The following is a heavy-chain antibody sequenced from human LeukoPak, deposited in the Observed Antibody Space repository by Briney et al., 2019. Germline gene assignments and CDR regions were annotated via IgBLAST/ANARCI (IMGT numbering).Heavy chain of an antibody. Sequence: GGALRLSCAASGFTFISYWTSWVRQAPGKGLEWVANIKQDGSEKYYVDSVKGRFTISGDNAKNSLYLQMNSLRAEDTAVYYCARESITLVRGNTGFDYWGQGTLVTVSS. CDR2: IKQDGSEK. CDR1: GFTFISYW. CDR3: ARESITLVRGNTGFDY. V-gene: IGHV3-7*05. J-gene: IGHJ4*02. D-gene: IGHD3-10*01.